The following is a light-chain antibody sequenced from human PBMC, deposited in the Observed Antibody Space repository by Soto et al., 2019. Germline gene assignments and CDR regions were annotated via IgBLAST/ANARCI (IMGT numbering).Light chain of an antibody. CDR3: SSYTSYNVLEV. J-gene: IGLJ1*01. CDR2: DVS. CDR1: SSDIRGHDF. Sequence: QSVLTQPASVSGSPGQSVTISCTGTSSDIRGHDFVSWYQHHPGKAPKLILSDVSNRPSGVSDRFSGSKSGNTASLTISGLQPEDEADYYCSSYTSYNVLEVFGTGTKLTVL. V-gene: IGLV2-14*03.